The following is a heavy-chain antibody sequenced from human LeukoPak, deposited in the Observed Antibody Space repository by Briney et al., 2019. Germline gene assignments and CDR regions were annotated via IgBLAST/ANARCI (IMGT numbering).Heavy chain of an antibody. Sequence: ASVKVSCKASGYTFTGYSMHWVRQAPGQGLEWMAWINPDSGATKYAQKFQGRVTMTRDTSISTAYMELTWLSSDDTAVYYCARSRYNWNANWFDPWGQGSIVSVSS. V-gene: IGHV1-2*02. CDR2: INPDSGAT. CDR3: ARSRYNWNANWFDP. D-gene: IGHD1-1*01. CDR1: GYTFTGYS. J-gene: IGHJ5*02.